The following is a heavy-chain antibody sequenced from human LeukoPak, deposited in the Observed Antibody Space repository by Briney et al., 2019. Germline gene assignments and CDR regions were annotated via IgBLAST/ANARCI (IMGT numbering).Heavy chain of an antibody. CDR3: ASQRTTGDAFDI. V-gene: IGHV1-18*01. CDR1: GYTFTSYG. CDR2: ISAYNGNT. Sequence: ASVKVSCKASGYTFTSYGISWVRQAPGQGLEWMGWISAYNGNTNYAQKLKGRVTMTTDTSTSTAYMELRSLRSDDTAVYYCASQRTTGDAFDIWGQGTMVTVSS. J-gene: IGHJ3*02. D-gene: IGHD4-17*01.